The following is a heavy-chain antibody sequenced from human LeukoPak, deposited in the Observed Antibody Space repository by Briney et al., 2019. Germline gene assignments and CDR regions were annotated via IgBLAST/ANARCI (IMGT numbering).Heavy chain of an antibody. CDR2: ISHSSSYI. J-gene: IGHJ4*02. D-gene: IGHD6-19*01. Sequence: GGSLRLSCAASGFTFTSYGMTWVRQAPGKGLEWVSSISHSSSYIYYADSVKGRFTISRDNAKNSLYLQMNSLRAEDTAVYYCTRGAGTGWRFDSWGQGTLLTVSS. CDR1: GFTFTSYG. V-gene: IGHV3-21*01. CDR3: TRGAGTGWRFDS.